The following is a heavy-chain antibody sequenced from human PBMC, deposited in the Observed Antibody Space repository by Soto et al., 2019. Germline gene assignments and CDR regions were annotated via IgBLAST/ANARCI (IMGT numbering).Heavy chain of an antibody. V-gene: IGHV3-15*01. D-gene: IGHD5-12*01. CDR2: IRSKTDGGTI. Sequence: EVQLVESGGGLVKPGESLRLSCAASGLSFSNAWMNWVRQAPEKGLEWVGQIRSKTDGGTIFYPAPVKDRFIISRDDSRNTLYLQMNSLKTEDTAVYYCTTAHPRGPDYWGQGTLVTVST. CDR1: GLSFSNAW. CDR3: TTAHPRGPDY. J-gene: IGHJ4*02.